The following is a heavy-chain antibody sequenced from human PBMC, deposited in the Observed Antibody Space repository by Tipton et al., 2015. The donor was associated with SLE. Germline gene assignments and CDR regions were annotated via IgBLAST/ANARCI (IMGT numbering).Heavy chain of an antibody. D-gene: IGHD6-13*01. CDR3: ARDRRGSSSWAFDI. CDR2: VYTSGYI. CDR1: GDSISSQY. Sequence: TLSLTCTVSGDSISSQYWSWIRQPAGKGLEWIGRVYTSGYIQSNPSLKTRVTMSFDTVKNHFSLNLSSVTAADTAVYYCARDRRGSSSWAFDIWGRGTMVTVSS. V-gene: IGHV4-4*07. J-gene: IGHJ3*02.